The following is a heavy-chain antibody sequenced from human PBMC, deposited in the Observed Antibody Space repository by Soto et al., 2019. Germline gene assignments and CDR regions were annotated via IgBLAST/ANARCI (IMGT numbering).Heavy chain of an antibody. D-gene: IGHD4-17*01. CDR3: ARQHGGDYNFDY. CDR1: GGSISSSSYY. Sequence: QLQLQESGPGLVKPSETLSLTCTVSGGSISSSSYYWGWIRQPPGKGLEWIGSIYYSGSTYYNPSLKSRGTITVDTSKNQFSLKLSSVTAADTAVYYCARQHGGDYNFDYWGQGTLVTVSS. V-gene: IGHV4-39*01. CDR2: IYYSGST. J-gene: IGHJ4*02.